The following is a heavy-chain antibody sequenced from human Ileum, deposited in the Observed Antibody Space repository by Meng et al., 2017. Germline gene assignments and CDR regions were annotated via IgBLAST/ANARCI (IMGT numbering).Heavy chain of an antibody. CDR2: INPNSGGT. CDR1: GYTFTGYY. CDR3: AREREYSSSRPLDY. V-gene: IGHV1-2*06. J-gene: IGHJ4*02. Sequence: ASVKVSCKTSGYTFTGYYMHWVRQAPGQGLEWMGRINPNSGGTNYAQKFQGRVTVTRDTSVSTAYMELSRLRSDDTAVYYCAREREYSSSRPLDYWGQGTLVNVSS. D-gene: IGHD6-6*01.